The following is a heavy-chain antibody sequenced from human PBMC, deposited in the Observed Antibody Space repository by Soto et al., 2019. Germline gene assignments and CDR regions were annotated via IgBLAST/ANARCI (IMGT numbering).Heavy chain of an antibody. CDR1: GGSISSYY. V-gene: IGHV4-59*01. Sequence: SETLSLTCTVSGGSISSYYWSWIRQPPGKGLEWIGYIYYSGSTNYNPSLKSRVTISVDTSKNQFSLKLSSVTAADTAVYYCARAYCSGGSCYVIDYWGQGTLVTVSS. J-gene: IGHJ4*02. CDR2: IYYSGST. CDR3: ARAYCSGGSCYVIDY. D-gene: IGHD2-15*01.